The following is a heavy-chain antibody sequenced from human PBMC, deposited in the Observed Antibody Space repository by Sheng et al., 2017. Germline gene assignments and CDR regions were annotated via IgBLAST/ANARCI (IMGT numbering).Heavy chain of an antibody. D-gene: IGHD6-6*01. CDR1: GGSFSGYY. Sequence: QVQLQQWGAGLLKPSETLSLTCAVYGGSFSGYYWSWIRQPPGKGLEWIGEINHSGSTNYNPSLKSRVTISVDTSKNQFSLKLSSVTAADTAVYYCAREVKYSSSHFDYWGQGTLVTVSS. J-gene: IGHJ4*02. CDR2: INHSGST. V-gene: IGHV4-34*01. CDR3: AREVKYSSSHFDY.